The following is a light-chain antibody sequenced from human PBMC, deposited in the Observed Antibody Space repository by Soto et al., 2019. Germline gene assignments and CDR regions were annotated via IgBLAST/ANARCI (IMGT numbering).Light chain of an antibody. CDR2: NDN. V-gene: IGLV1-44*01. CDR3: ATWDVSLNGRV. CDR1: SSNIGSKT. Sequence: QSVLTQPPSKSGTPGQRVTISCSGSSSNIGSKTLNWFRQVPGTAPKLLIYNDNQRPSGVPDRFSGSKSGTSASLAISGLQSEDEADYYCATWDVSLNGRVFGGGTKLTVL. J-gene: IGLJ3*02.